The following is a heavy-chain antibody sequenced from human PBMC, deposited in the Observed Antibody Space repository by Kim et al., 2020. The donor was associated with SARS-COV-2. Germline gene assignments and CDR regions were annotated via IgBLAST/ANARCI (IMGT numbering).Heavy chain of an antibody. CDR1: GGTFRSYG. CDR3: ARRGNDLWSGYYDY. Sequence: SVKVSCKASGGTFRSYGFDWVRQAPGQGLEWMGGTMPMFGTSNHAQKFQGRVTIIADESTRTVYLDLSSLRSEDTAVYYCARRGNDLWSGYYDYWGQGTLVTVSS. V-gene: IGHV1-69*13. J-gene: IGHJ4*02. D-gene: IGHD3-3*01. CDR2: TMPMFGTS.